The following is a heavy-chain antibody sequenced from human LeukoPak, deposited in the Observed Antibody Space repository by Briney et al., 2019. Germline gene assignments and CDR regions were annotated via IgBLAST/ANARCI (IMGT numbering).Heavy chain of an antibody. D-gene: IGHD3-22*01. CDR2: ISGSGGST. Sequence: GGSLRLSCAASGFTFSSYWMSWIRQAPGKGLEWVSAISGSGGSTYYADSVKGRFTISRDNSKNTLYLQMSSLRAEDTAVYYCAKDTYYYDSSGYYYHYWGQGTLVTVSS. CDR1: GFTFSSYW. V-gene: IGHV3-23*01. J-gene: IGHJ4*02. CDR3: AKDTYYYDSSGYYYHY.